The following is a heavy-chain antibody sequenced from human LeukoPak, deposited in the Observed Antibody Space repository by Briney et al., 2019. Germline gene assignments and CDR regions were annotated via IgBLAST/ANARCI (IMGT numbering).Heavy chain of an antibody. CDR1: GGSISSGGYY. J-gene: IGHJ4*02. V-gene: IGHV4-61*08. Sequence: SETLSLTCTVSGGSISSGGYYWSWIRQHPGKGLEWIGYIYYSGSTNYNPSLKSRVTISVDTSKNQFSLKLSSVTAADTAVYYCARFRPNKRWIAVAGIEEYYFDYWGQGTLVTVSS. CDR2: IYYSGST. D-gene: IGHD6-19*01. CDR3: ARFRPNKRWIAVAGIEEYYFDY.